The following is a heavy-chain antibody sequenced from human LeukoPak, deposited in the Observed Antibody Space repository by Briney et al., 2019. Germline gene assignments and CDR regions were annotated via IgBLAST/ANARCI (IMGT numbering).Heavy chain of an antibody. D-gene: IGHD3-3*01. CDR1: GYTFTSYD. Sequence: ASVKVSCKASGYTFTSYDINWVRQATGQGLEWMGWMNPNSGNTGYAQKFQGRVTMTRNTSISTAYMELSSLRSEDTAVYYCARLSVDYDFWSGYYTSSSYYYGMDVWGQGTLVTVSS. J-gene: IGHJ6*02. V-gene: IGHV1-8*01. CDR2: MNPNSGNT. CDR3: ARLSVDYDFWSGYYTSSSYYYGMDV.